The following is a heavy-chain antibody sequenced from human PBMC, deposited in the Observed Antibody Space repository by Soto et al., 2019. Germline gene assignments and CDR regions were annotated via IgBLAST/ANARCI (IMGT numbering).Heavy chain of an antibody. CDR3: ARDLAWNYGPGGMDV. CDR2: IYHSGST. D-gene: IGHD1-7*01. CDR1: GGSISSGGYS. Sequence: SETLSLTCAVSGGSISSGGYSWSWIRQPPGKGLEWIGYIYHSGSTYYNPSLKSRVTISVDRSKNQFSLKLSSVTAADTAVYYCARDLAWNYGPGGMDVWGQGTTVTVSS. V-gene: IGHV4-30-2*01. J-gene: IGHJ6*02.